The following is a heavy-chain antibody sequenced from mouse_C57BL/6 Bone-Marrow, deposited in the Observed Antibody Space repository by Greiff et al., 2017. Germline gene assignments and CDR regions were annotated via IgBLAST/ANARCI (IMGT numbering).Heavy chain of an antibody. D-gene: IGHD1-1*01. CDR3: GSCGLDYGSSYWYFDV. Sequence: VQLQQSGAELVRPGASVKLSCKASGYTFTSYGISWVKQRTGKGLEWIGEIYPRSGNTYYNEKFKGKATLTADTSSSTTYMGLGSLTSEDSEVYFCGSCGLDYGSSYWYFDVGGTGTTVTVSS. J-gene: IGHJ1*03. CDR2: IYPRSGNT. CDR1: GYTFTSYG. V-gene: IGHV1-81*01.